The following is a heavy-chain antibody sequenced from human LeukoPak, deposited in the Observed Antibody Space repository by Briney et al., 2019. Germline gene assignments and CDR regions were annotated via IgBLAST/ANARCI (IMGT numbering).Heavy chain of an antibody. V-gene: IGHV3-15*01. CDR3: ATLTVRGVLNI. CDR1: GLTLSNTW. J-gene: IGHJ4*02. Sequence: GGSLRLSCAASGLTLSNTWMNWLRQAPGKGLEWVGRIQSKTDGGTTEYAAPVNGRFTISRDDSKTTLYLQMNSLKTDVTAVYYCATLTVRGVLNIWGQGTLVTVSS. D-gene: IGHD3-10*01. CDR2: IQSKTDGGTT.